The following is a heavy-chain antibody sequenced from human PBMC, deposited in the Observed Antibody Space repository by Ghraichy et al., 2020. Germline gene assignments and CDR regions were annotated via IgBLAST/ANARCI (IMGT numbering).Heavy chain of an antibody. Sequence: SETLSLTCAVYGGSFSGYYWSWIRQPPGKGLEWIGEINHSGSTNYNPSLKSRVTISVDTSKNQFSLKLSSVTAADTAVYYCARSTGYYDFWSGYKNYYMDVWGKGTTVTVS. J-gene: IGHJ6*03. CDR2: INHSGST. CDR1: GGSFSGYY. CDR3: ARSTGYYDFWSGYKNYYMDV. D-gene: IGHD3-3*01. V-gene: IGHV4-34*01.